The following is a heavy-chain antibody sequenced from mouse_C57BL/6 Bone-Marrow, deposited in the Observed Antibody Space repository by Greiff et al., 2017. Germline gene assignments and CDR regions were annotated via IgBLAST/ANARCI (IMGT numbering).Heavy chain of an antibody. J-gene: IGHJ1*03. CDR3: ATNYYGSSYAWYFDV. CDR2: INPGSGGT. CDR1: GYAFTNYL. Sequence: QVHVKQSGAELVRPGTSVKVSCKASGYAFTNYLIEWVKQRPGQGLEWIGVINPGSGGTNYNAKFKGKATLTADKSSSTAYMQLSSLTSEDSAVYFCATNYYGSSYAWYFDVWGTGTTVTVSS. V-gene: IGHV1-54*01. D-gene: IGHD1-1*01.